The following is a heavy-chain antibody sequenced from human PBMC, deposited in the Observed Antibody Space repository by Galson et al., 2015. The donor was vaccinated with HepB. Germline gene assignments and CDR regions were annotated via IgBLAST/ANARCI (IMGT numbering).Heavy chain of an antibody. D-gene: IGHD3-16*01. CDR3: ARGGGGYYYYYGMDV. Sequence: SVKVSCKASGYTFTSYGISWVRQAPGQGLEWIGWISAYNHNTNYAQKFQGRVTMTADASTRTAYMELRSLRSDDTAVYYCARGGGGYYYYYGMDVWGQGTTVTVSS. CDR2: ISAYNHNT. CDR1: GYTFTSYG. V-gene: IGHV1-18*01. J-gene: IGHJ6*02.